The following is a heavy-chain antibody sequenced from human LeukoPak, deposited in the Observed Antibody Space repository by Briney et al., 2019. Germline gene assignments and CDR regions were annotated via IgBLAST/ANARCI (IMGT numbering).Heavy chain of an antibody. CDR2: IKSKTDGGTT. V-gene: IGHV3-15*01. CDR1: GFTFSSYE. D-gene: IGHD1-26*01. Sequence: GGSLRLSCVASGFTFSSYEMNWVRQAPGKGLEWVGRIKSKTDGGTTDYAAPVKGRFTISRDDSKNTLYLQMNSLKNEDTAVYYCTTGPNIVGATAVWDYWGQGTLVTVSS. CDR3: TTGPNIVGATAVWDY. J-gene: IGHJ4*02.